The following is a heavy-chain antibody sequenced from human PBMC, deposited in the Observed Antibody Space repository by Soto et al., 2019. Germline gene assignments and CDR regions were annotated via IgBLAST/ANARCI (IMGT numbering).Heavy chain of an antibody. V-gene: IGHV1-2*02. J-gene: IGHJ6*02. CDR1: GYTFTGYY. Sequence: QVQLVQSGAEVKKPGASVKVSCKASGYTFTGYYMHWVRQAPGQGLEWMGWINPNSGGTNYAQKFQGRVTMTRDTSISTAYMELSRLRSDDTAVYYCASIDGRAVAGTFIYYYYGMDVWGQGTTVTVSS. D-gene: IGHD6-19*01. CDR3: ASIDGRAVAGTFIYYYYGMDV. CDR2: INPNSGGT.